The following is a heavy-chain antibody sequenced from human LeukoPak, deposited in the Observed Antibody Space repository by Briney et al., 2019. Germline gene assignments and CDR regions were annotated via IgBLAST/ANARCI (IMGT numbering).Heavy chain of an antibody. Sequence: RASVKVSCKASGYTFTSYGISWVRQAPGQGLEWMGWISAYNGNTNYAQKLKGRVTMTTDTSTSTAYMELRSLRSDDTAVYYCARGTHRYYYDSSGYYAPYFDYWGQRTLVTVSS. CDR3: ARGTHRYYYDSSGYYAPYFDY. CDR1: GYTFTSYG. J-gene: IGHJ4*02. D-gene: IGHD3-22*01. CDR2: ISAYNGNT. V-gene: IGHV1-18*01.